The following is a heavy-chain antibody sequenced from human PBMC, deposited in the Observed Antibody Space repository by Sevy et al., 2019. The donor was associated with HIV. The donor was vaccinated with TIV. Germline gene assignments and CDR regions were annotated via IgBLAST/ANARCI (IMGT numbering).Heavy chain of an antibody. CDR1: GGSFSGYY. CDR3: ARGSEGGAGIDY. V-gene: IGHV4-34*01. Sequence: SETLSLTCAVYGGSFSGYYWSWIRQPPGKGLEWIGEINHSGSTNYNPSLKSRVTISVDTSKNQFSLKLSSVTAADTAVYYCARGSEGGAGIDYWDQGTLVTVSS. CDR2: INHSGST. D-gene: IGHD6-13*01. J-gene: IGHJ4*02.